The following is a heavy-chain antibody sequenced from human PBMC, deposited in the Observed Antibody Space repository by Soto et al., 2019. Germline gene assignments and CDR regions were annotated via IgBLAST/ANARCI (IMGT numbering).Heavy chain of an antibody. V-gene: IGHV3-48*03. J-gene: IGHJ6*02. Sequence: GGSLRLSCTVSGFTFSSHEMNWVRQAPGKGPEWVAKISESGGTTSYADSVRGRFTITRDNARDSLYMHMNSLRAEDSAVYYCARDRSLIFAVPPYGMDVWGQGTTVTVSS. D-gene: IGHD3-3*01. CDR1: GFTFSSHE. CDR2: ISESGGTT. CDR3: ARDRSLIFAVPPYGMDV.